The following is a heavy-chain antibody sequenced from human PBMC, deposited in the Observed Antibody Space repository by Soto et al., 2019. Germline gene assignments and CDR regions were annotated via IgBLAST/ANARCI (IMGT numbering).Heavy chain of an antibody. V-gene: IGHV4-34*01. CDR1: GGSFSGYY. Sequence: QVQLQQWGAGLLKPSETLSLTCAVYGGSFSGYYWSWIRQPPGKGLEWIGEINHSGSTNYNPSLKSRVTISVDTSKNQFSLKLSSVTAADTAVYYCARGRSIAVAGTSLDYWGRGTLVTVSS. J-gene: IGHJ4*02. D-gene: IGHD6-19*01. CDR3: ARGRSIAVAGTSLDY. CDR2: INHSGST.